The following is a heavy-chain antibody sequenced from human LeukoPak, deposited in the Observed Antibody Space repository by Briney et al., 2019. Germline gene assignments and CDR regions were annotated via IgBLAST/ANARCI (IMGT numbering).Heavy chain of an antibody. D-gene: IGHD2-15*01. CDR2: ISTDGYTT. CDR3: VVGGSPGY. J-gene: IGHJ6*02. CDR1: GLAFSAHK. V-gene: IGHV3-74*01. Sequence: GGSMRLSCAASGLAFSAHKMHWVRQAPRKGLVWVSRISTDGYTTDYADFVQGRFTASRDNTKNTWSLEMNSLRAEDTAVYYCVVGGSPGYWGQGTTVTVSS.